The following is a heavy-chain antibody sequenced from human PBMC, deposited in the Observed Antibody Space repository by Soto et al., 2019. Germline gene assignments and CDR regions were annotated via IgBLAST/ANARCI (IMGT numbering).Heavy chain of an antibody. CDR2: IGSKANSYAT. CDR3: WYSSSSGSDDY. D-gene: IGHD6-6*01. V-gene: IGHV3-73*01. CDR1: GFTFSGSA. Sequence: PGGSLRLSCAASGFTFSGSAMHWVRQASGKGLEWVGRIGSKANSYATAYAASVKGRFTISRDDSKNTAYLQMNSLKTEDTAVYYCWYSSSSGSDDYWGQGTLVTVSS. J-gene: IGHJ4*02.